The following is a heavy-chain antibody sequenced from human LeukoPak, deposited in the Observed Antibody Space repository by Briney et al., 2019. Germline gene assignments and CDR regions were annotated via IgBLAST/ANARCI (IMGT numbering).Heavy chain of an antibody. D-gene: IGHD6-19*01. Sequence: GGSLRLSCAASGFTFSTYAMSWVRQAAGKGLEWVSLISGSGGGTYYADSVKGRFTISRDNSKNSLYLQMNSLRAEDTAVYYCARLGYSSGWYIDYWGQGTLVTVSS. CDR2: ISGSGGGT. CDR1: GFTFSTYA. CDR3: ARLGYSSGWYIDY. J-gene: IGHJ4*02. V-gene: IGHV3-23*01.